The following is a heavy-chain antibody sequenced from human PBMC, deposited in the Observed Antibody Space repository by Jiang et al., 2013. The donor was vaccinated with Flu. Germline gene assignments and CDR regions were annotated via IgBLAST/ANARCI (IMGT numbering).Heavy chain of an antibody. CDR2: INHSGST. CDR1: GGSFSGYY. V-gene: IGHV4-34*01. CDR3: ARWSESSGWYGGYNWFDP. D-gene: IGHD6-19*01. J-gene: IGHJ5*02. Sequence: LLKPSETLSLTCAVYGGSFSGYYWSWIRQPPGKGLEWIGEINHSGSTNYNPSLKSRVTISVDTSKNQFSLKLSSVTAADTAVYYCARWSESSGWYGGYNWFDPWGQGTLVTVSS.